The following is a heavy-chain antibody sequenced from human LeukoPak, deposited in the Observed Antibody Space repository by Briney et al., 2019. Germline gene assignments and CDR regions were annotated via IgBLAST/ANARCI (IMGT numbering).Heavy chain of an antibody. CDR3: ARDVYYDSSGYWSQDAFDI. J-gene: IGHJ3*02. D-gene: IGHD3-22*01. V-gene: IGHV1-2*02. Sequence: ASVKVSCKASGYTFTGYYMHWVRQAPGQGLEWMGWINPNSGGTNYAQKFQGRVTMTRDTSISPAYMELSRLRSNDTAVYYCARDVYYDSSGYWSQDAFDIWGQGTTVTVSS. CDR2: INPNSGGT. CDR1: GYTFTGYY.